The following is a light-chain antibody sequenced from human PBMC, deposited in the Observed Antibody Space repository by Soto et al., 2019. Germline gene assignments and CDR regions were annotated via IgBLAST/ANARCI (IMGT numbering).Light chain of an antibody. Sequence: EIVMTQSPATLSVSPGERATLSCRASQSVSSNFVSWYQEKPGQAPRLLLYGASSRAHGMADRLSGSGSGTELTITISRVEHEDFAVYYCRQYGRSLGFAFGGGTKVDIK. CDR2: GAS. V-gene: IGKV3-20*01. J-gene: IGKJ4*01. CDR3: RQYGRSLGFA. CDR1: QSVSSNF.